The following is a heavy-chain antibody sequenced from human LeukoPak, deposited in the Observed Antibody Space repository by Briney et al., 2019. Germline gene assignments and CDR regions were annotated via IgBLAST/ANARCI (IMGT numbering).Heavy chain of an antibody. Sequence: ASVKVSCKASGYTFNSYGISWVRQATGQGLEWMGWMNPNSGNTGYAQKFQGRITITRNTSIRTAYMELSSLRSEDTAVYYCARLFQRNELNYYDSSGYSLGYWGQGTLVTVSS. CDR3: ARLFQRNELNYYDSSGYSLGY. CDR2: MNPNSGNT. J-gene: IGHJ4*02. D-gene: IGHD3-22*01. CDR1: GYTFNSYG. V-gene: IGHV1-8*03.